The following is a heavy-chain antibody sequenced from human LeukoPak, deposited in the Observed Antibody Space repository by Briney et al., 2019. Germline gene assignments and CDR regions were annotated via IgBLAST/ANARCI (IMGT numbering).Heavy chain of an antibody. V-gene: IGHV3-23*01. D-gene: IGHD3-10*01. Sequence: GGSLRLSCAASGFTFSSYAMSWVGQAPGKGLDWVSVISGAGGTTYYADSVKGRFTISRDNSKNTVYLQMDSLRAEDTAVYYCAKTKQGSGYLDYWGQGTLVTVSS. J-gene: IGHJ4*02. CDR3: AKTKQGSGYLDY. CDR1: GFTFSSYA. CDR2: ISGAGGTT.